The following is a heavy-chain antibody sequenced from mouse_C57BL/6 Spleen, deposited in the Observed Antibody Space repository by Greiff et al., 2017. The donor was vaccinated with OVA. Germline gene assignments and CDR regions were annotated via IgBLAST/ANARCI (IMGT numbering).Heavy chain of an antibody. CDR3: ATYYDYDWFAY. D-gene: IGHD2-4*01. CDR1: GFTFSSYG. J-gene: IGHJ3*01. V-gene: IGHV5-6*01. Sequence: EVKVVESGGDLVKPGGSLKLSCAASGFTFSSYGMSWVRQPPDKRLEWVATISSGGSYTYYPDSVKGRFTISRDNAKNTLYLQMSSLKSEDTAMYYCATYYDYDWFAYWGQGTLVTVSA. CDR2: ISSGGSYT.